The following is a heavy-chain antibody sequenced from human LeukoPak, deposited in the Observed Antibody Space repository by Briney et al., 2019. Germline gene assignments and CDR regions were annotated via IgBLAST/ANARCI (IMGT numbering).Heavy chain of an antibody. CDR2: IFDSAST. Sequence: PSETLSLTCLVSNHSIIETDDWGWIRQTPGKGLEWIGSIFDSASTDYTPSLKSRVTISLDRSNNQFSLTMTSVTASDTAVYHCVRVLASGNTWYFFNLWGQGIRVVVS. V-gene: IGHV4-38-2*02. D-gene: IGHD1-1*01. CDR1: NHSIIETDD. CDR3: VRVLASGNTWYFFNL. J-gene: IGHJ4*02.